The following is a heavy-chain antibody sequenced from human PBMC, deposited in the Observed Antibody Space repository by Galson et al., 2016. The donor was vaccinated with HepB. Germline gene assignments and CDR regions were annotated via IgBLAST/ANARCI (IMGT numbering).Heavy chain of an antibody. CDR2: IIPIFGST. D-gene: IGHD6-19*01. CDR3: ARGPSGLGYFDN. V-gene: IGHV1-69*13. J-gene: IGHJ4*02. CDR1: GGTFSHFA. Sequence: SVKVSCKASGGTFSHFAINWVRQAPGQGPEWMGRIIPIFGSTNYAQNFQGRVTITADESTSTAYMELTSLTFEDTAVYYCARGPSGLGYFDNWSQGTPVTVSS.